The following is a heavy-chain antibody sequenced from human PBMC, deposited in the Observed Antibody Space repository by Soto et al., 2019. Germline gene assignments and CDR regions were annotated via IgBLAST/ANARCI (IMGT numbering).Heavy chain of an antibody. CDR2: ISYDGSNK. CDR3: AKDGYYDGSGSRHYFDY. CDR1: GFTFSSYG. D-gene: IGHD3-22*01. J-gene: IGHJ4*02. V-gene: IGHV3-30*18. Sequence: GGSLRLSCAASGFTFSSYGMHWVRQAPGKGLEWVAVISYDGSNKYYADSVKGRFTISRDNSKNTLYLQMNSLRAEDTAVYYCAKDGYYDGSGSRHYFDYWGQGTLVTVSS.